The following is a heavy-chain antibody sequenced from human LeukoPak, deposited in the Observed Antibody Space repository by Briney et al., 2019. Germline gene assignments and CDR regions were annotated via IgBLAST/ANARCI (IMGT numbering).Heavy chain of an antibody. CDR2: ISSSGDTI. D-gene: IGHD3-22*01. CDR1: AFIFNNYE. J-gene: IGHJ5*02. V-gene: IGHV3-48*03. Sequence: PGGSLRLSCAVSAFIFNNYEMNWVRQAPGKGLEWVSYISSSGDTIYYADSVKGRFTISRDNAKNSLYLQMNSLRAGDTGVYYCASGPNYHINPWGQGSHVSVCS. CDR3: ASGPNYHINP.